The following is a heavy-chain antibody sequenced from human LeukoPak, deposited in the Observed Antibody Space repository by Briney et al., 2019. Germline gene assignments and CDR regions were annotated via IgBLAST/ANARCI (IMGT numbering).Heavy chain of an antibody. D-gene: IGHD3-10*01. V-gene: IGHV4-39*01. Sequence: SETLSLTCTVPGGSISSSSYYWGWIRQPPGKGLEWIGSIYYSGSTYYNPSLKSRVTISVDTSKNQFSLKLSSVTAADTAVYYCARLSLLWFGEPQDYWGQGTLVTVSS. CDR1: GGSISSSSYY. J-gene: IGHJ4*02. CDR2: IYYSGST. CDR3: ARLSLLWFGEPQDY.